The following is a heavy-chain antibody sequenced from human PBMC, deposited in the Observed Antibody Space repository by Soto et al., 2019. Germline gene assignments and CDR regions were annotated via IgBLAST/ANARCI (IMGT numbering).Heavy chain of an antibody. CDR1: GGTFSSYA. Sequence: QVQLVQSGAEVKKPGSSVKVSCKASGGTFSSYAISWVRQAPGQGLEWMGGIIPIFGTANYAQKFQGSVTITADKSTSTAYMELSSLRSEDTAVYYCASDPTNWNYDASDYWGQGTLVTVSS. V-gene: IGHV1-69*06. CDR3: ASDPTNWNYDASDY. D-gene: IGHD1-7*01. J-gene: IGHJ4*02. CDR2: IIPIFGTA.